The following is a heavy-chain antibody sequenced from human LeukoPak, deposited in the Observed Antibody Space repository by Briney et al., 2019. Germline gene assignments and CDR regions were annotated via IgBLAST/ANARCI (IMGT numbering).Heavy chain of an antibody. CDR2: IGGTSGVT. J-gene: IGHJ4*02. Sequence: PGGSLRLSCAASGFTFGSYPMSWVRQAPGKGLEWVSAIGGTSGVTYYTDSVEGRFTISRDNSKNTLYLLMNSLRAEDTAVYYCVKDRANWGHSGDYWGQGTLVTVSS. V-gene: IGHV3-23*01. CDR1: GFTFGSYP. D-gene: IGHD7-27*01. CDR3: VKDRANWGHSGDY.